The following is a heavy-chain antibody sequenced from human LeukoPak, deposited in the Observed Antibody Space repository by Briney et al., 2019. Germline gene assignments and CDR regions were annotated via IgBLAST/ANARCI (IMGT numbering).Heavy chain of an antibody. Sequence: ASVKVSCKASGYTFTSYDINWVRQATGQGLEWMGWMNPNSGNTGYAQKFQGRVTMTRNTSISTAYMELSSLRSEDTAVYYCARGGYYDSSGYYYEIRYWGQGTLVTVSS. CDR2: MNPNSGNT. CDR1: GYTFTSYD. CDR3: ARGGYYDSSGYYYEIRY. J-gene: IGHJ4*02. V-gene: IGHV1-8*01. D-gene: IGHD3-22*01.